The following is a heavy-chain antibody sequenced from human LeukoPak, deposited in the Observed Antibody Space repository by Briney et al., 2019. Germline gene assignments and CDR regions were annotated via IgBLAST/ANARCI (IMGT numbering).Heavy chain of an antibody. CDR1: GFTFNKHY. CDR2: INRRGSNK. CDR3: VREGYDTLTFYH. V-gene: IGHV3-74*01. D-gene: IGHD3-9*01. Sequence: PGGSLRLSCAASGFTFNKHYMHWVRQAPGKGLVWVSRINRRGSNKEYADSVQGRLTITRDNAKKTLYLQMNSLRAEDTAVYYCVREGYDTLTFYHWGQGTLVTVSS. J-gene: IGHJ4*02.